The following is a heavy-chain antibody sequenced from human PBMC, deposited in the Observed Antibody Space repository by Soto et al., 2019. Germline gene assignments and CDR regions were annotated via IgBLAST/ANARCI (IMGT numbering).Heavy chain of an antibody. D-gene: IGHD1-26*01. CDR2: ISSSSSYI. CDR3: ATAPGGGSYSTLDY. J-gene: IGHJ4*02. CDR1: GFTFSSYS. Sequence: EVQLVESGGGLVKPGGSLRLSCAASGFTFSSYSMNWVRQAPGKGLEWVSSISSSSSYIYYADSVKGRFTISRDNAKNSLYLQMNSLRAEDTAVYYCATAPGGGSYSTLDYWGQGTLVTVSS. V-gene: IGHV3-21*01.